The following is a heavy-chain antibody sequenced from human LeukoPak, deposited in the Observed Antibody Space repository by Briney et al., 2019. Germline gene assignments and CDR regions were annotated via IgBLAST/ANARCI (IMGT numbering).Heavy chain of an antibody. D-gene: IGHD6-25*01. Sequence: SETLSLTCSVSGGTMSDSITWGWVRQPPGKGLEWLANIHDDGRTAPNPSLRSRLTISQDRSKNQFSLKVSSVTAADTAFYYCAKVLTAAGLDLWGQGILVTVSS. CDR1: GGTMSDSIT. J-gene: IGHJ5*02. V-gene: IGHV4/OR15-8*01. CDR2: IHDDGRT. CDR3: AKVLTAAGLDL.